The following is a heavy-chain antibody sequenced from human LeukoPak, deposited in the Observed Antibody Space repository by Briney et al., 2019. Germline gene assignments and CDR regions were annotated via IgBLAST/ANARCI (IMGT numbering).Heavy chain of an antibody. CDR1: GYTFTGYY. V-gene: IGHV1-2*02. CDR2: INPNSGGT. Sequence: ASVKVSCKASGYTFTGYYMYWVRQAPGQGLEWMGWINPNSGGTNYAQKFQGRVTMTRDTSISTAYMELSRLRSDDTAVYYCARVPGSLGVRSSWSPFDYWGQGTLVTVSS. D-gene: IGHD6-13*01. CDR3: ARVPGSLGVRSSWSPFDY. J-gene: IGHJ4*02.